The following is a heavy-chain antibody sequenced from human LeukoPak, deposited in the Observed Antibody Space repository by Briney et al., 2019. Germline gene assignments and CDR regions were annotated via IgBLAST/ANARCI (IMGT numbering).Heavy chain of an antibody. Sequence: TGGSLRLSCTSSGFTFREFAVSWVRQAPGKGLEWVGRSRNKAKSYTTEYAASVKGRFTISRDDSKNSLYLQMNNLKTEDTAVYYCTRLYYYNSGSLKYYGMDVWGQGTTVTVSS. J-gene: IGHJ6*02. CDR3: TRLYYYNSGSLKYYGMDV. V-gene: IGHV3-72*01. CDR1: GFTFREFA. CDR2: SRNKAKSYTT. D-gene: IGHD3-10*01.